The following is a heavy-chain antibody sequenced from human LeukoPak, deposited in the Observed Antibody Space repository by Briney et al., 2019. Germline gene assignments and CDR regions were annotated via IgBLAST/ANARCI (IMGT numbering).Heavy chain of an antibody. D-gene: IGHD6-19*01. J-gene: IGHJ4*02. CDR3: ATKVAGTSHFSY. CDR2: ISSSGSSI. CDR1: GFTFDNYE. V-gene: IGHV3-48*03. Sequence: GGSLRLSCAASGFTFDNYEMNWVRQAPGKGLEWVSYISSSGSSIFYADSVKGRFTISRGNAKNSLYLQMHSLSAEDTAVYYCATKVAGTSHFSYWCQGTRVTVSS.